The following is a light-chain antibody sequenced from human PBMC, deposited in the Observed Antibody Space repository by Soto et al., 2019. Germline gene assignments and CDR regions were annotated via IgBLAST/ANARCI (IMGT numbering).Light chain of an antibody. Sequence: GARVTITCRASQDISGYLAWYQQKPGKAPKLLSNAASTLQSGVPSRFSGSESGTDFTLTISSLQPEDFATYYCQQFNVYPLTFGGGTRVEIK. CDR3: QQFNVYPLT. CDR2: AAS. V-gene: IGKV1-9*01. J-gene: IGKJ4*01. CDR1: QDISGY.